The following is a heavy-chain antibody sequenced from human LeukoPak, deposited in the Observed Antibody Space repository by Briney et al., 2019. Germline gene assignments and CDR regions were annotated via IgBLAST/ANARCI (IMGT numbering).Heavy chain of an antibody. CDR3: AKDTYYYDSSDYYYPRNWFDP. Sequence: GGSLRLSCAASGFTVSSNYMSWVRQAPGKGLEWVSVIYSGGATDYTDSVKGRFTISRDNSKNTLYLQMNSLRAEDTAVYYCAKDTYYYDSSDYYYPRNWFDPWGQGTLVTVSS. D-gene: IGHD3-22*01. J-gene: IGHJ5*02. CDR1: GFTVSSNY. V-gene: IGHV3-53*01. CDR2: IYSGGAT.